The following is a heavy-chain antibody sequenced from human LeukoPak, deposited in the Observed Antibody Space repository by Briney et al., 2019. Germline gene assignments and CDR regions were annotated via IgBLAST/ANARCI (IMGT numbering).Heavy chain of an antibody. V-gene: IGHV3-9*01. CDR1: GFTFDDYA. CDR3: AKDLSSAITSALVLDV. CDR2: ITWNRDNI. D-gene: IGHD3-22*01. Sequence: GGSLRLSCTVSGFTFDDYAMHWVRHTPGKGLEWAAGITWNRDNIGYGDSVKGRFTISRDYVKNVLYLQMNSLRPEDTALYYCAKDLSSAITSALVLDVWGQGTTV. J-gene: IGHJ6*02.